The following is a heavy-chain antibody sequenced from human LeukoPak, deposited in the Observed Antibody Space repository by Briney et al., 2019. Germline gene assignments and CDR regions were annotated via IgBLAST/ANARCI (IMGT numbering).Heavy chain of an antibody. CDR2: IYTSGST. V-gene: IGHV4-4*07. CDR3: AREGTDVGLDY. Sequence: SETLSLTCTVSGVSISNYYWTWIRQPAGKGLEWIGRIYTSGSTNYNPSLKSRVTMSVDTSKNQFSLKLSSVTAADTAVYYCAREGTDVGLDYWGQGTLVTVSS. J-gene: IGHJ4*02. D-gene: IGHD5-24*01. CDR1: GVSISNYY.